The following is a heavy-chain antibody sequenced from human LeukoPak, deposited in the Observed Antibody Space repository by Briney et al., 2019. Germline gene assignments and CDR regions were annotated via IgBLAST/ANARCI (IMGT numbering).Heavy chain of an antibody. CDR2: ISSSGSTI. D-gene: IGHD5-18*01. Sequence: GSLRLSCAASGFTFSDYYMSWIRQAPGKGLEWVSYISSSGSTIYYADSVKGRFTISRDNAKNSLYLQMNSLRAEDTAVYYCAGGYSYIYYYYGMDVWGQGTTVTVSS. CDR3: AGGYSYIYYYYGMDV. V-gene: IGHV3-11*01. J-gene: IGHJ6*02. CDR1: GFTFSDYY.